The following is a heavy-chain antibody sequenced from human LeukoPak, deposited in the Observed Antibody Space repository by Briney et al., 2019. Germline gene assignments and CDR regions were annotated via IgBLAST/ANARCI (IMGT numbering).Heavy chain of an antibody. CDR2: INGDGSET. D-gene: IGHD3-16*01. CDR1: GFTFSNFW. V-gene: IGHV3-74*01. Sequence: GGSLRLSCAAFGFTFSNFWIYWVRHAPGKGLVWVSRINGDGSETIYADSVKGRFTISRDNAKNTVYLQMNSLRAEGTAVYYCARVRMGDDFNPFDYWGQGTLVTVSS. CDR3: ARVRMGDDFNPFDY. J-gene: IGHJ4*02.